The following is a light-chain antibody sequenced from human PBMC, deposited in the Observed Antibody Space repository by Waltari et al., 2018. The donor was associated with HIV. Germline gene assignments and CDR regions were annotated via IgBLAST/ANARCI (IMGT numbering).Light chain of an antibody. V-gene: IGLV2-8*01. CDR2: EVA. CDR3: TSYCDNFGVL. CDR1: SNDVGAYDY. J-gene: IGLJ2*01. Sequence: QSALTQPPSASGSPGQSVTISCTGTSNDVGAYDYVSWYQQHPGRAPKLLIYEVAKRPAGVPCRFSGSKSGNTASLTVSGLQAEDDGHDFGTSYCDNFGVLFGGGTNLAVL.